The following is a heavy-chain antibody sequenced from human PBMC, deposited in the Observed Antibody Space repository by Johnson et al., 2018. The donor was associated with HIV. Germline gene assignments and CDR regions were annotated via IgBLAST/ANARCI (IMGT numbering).Heavy chain of an antibody. J-gene: IGHJ3*02. Sequence: QMLLVESGGGVVQPGGSLRLSCAASGFTFSSYGMHWVRQAPGKGLEWVAFIRSDGSNKYYADSVKGRCTISRDNSKNTLYLQMNSLRAEDTAVYYCARDSAYCGGDCHDAFDIWGQGTMVTVSS. CDR3: ARDSAYCGGDCHDAFDI. D-gene: IGHD2-21*02. V-gene: IGHV3-30*02. CDR1: GFTFSSYG. CDR2: IRSDGSNK.